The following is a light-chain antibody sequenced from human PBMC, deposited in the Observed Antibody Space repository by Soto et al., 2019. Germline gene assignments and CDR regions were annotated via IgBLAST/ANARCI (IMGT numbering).Light chain of an antibody. CDR1: SSNIGAGYD. Sequence: QPVLTQPPSVSGAPGQRVTISCTGSSSNIGAGYDVHWYQQLPGTAPKLLIYGNSNRPSGVPDRFSGSKSGTSASLAITGLQAEDEADYYCQSYDCRLSGWVFGGVTKLTVL. CDR3: QSYDCRLSGWV. J-gene: IGLJ3*02. CDR2: GNS. V-gene: IGLV1-40*01.